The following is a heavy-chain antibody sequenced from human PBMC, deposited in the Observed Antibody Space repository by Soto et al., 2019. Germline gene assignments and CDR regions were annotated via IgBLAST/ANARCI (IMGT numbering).Heavy chain of an antibody. CDR2: ISDGGDLT. Sequence: VQLLESGGDLVHPRGSLRLSCTGSGFAFSSHPMSWVRQAPERGLEWVSGISDGGDLTYNADSVRGRFTISRDNSKNTLFLQMNSLRVEDTAVYYCARRAFGSSRSFDIWGQGTMVTVSS. J-gene: IGHJ3*02. V-gene: IGHV3-23*01. CDR3: ARRAFGSSRSFDI. D-gene: IGHD6-6*01. CDR1: GFAFSSHP.